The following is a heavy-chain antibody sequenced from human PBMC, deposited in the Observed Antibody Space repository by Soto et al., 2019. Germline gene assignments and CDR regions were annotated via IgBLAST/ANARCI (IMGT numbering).Heavy chain of an antibody. V-gene: IGHV4-4*07. D-gene: IGHD4-17*01. CDR2: VHTSGST. CDR3: AREKPGASTGWLGP. J-gene: IGHJ5*02. Sequence: LSLTCTVSGDSISSYFWSWIRQPAGKGLEWIGRVHTSGSTTYNPSLKSRVTMAVDTSKSQFSLKLTAVTAADTAVYYCAREKPGASTGWLGPWGQRPLVTVSS. CDR1: GDSISSYF.